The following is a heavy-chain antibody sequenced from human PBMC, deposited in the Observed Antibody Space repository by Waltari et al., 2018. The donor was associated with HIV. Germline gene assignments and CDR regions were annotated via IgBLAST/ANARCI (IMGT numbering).Heavy chain of an antibody. V-gene: IGHV4-59*01. Sequence: QVQLQESGPGLVKRSETLSLTCTVSGGSISSYYWSWIRQPPGKGLEWIGYIYYSGSTNYTPSLKSRVTISVDTSKNQFSLKLSSVTAADTAVYYCARGCSSTSCYAGYYYYGMDVWGQGTTVTVSS. CDR1: GGSISSYY. J-gene: IGHJ6*02. CDR2: IYYSGST. D-gene: IGHD2-2*01. CDR3: ARGCSSTSCYAGYYYYGMDV.